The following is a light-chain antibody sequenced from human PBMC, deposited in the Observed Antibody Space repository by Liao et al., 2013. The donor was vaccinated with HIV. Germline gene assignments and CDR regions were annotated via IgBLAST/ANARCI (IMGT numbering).Light chain of an antibody. CDR1: TLGERY. V-gene: IGLV3-1*01. CDR3: QAWDSSTVV. Sequence: YDLTQPPSVSVSPGQTASITCSGDTLGERYVTWYQQRPGQSPVVVIYQDTKRPSGIPERFSGSNSGNTATLIISGTQAMDEADYYCQAWDSSTVVFGGGTKLTVL. CDR2: QDT. J-gene: IGLJ2*01.